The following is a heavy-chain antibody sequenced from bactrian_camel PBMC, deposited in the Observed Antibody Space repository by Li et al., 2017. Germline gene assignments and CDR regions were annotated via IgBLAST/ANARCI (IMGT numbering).Heavy chain of an antibody. V-gene: IGHV3S10*01. CDR2: IFRDGDS. J-gene: IGHJ4*01. CDR3: AADQLYGTCRDVLDFPA. D-gene: IGHD7*01. Sequence: DVQLVESGGGSVQAGDSLRLSCTFSRSTSYYMAWFRQAPGSEREGVASIFRDGDSYYAASVEGRFTISVDNAKNSVYLQMNSLQPEDTGMYYCAADQLYGTCRDVLDFPARGQGTQVTVS. CDR1: RSTSYY.